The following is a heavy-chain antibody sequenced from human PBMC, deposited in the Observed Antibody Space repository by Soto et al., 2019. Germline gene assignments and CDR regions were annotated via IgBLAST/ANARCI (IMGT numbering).Heavy chain of an antibody. CDR1: GGSFSGYY. J-gene: IGHJ6*02. D-gene: IGHD3-10*01. Sequence: PSETLSLTCAVYGGSFSGYYWSWIRQPPGKGLEWIGEINHSGSTNYNPSLKSRVTISVDTSKNQFSLKLRSVTAADTAVYYCARALGFYYYYGMDVWGQGTTVTVSS. CDR2: INHSGST. V-gene: IGHV4-34*01. CDR3: ARALGFYYYYGMDV.